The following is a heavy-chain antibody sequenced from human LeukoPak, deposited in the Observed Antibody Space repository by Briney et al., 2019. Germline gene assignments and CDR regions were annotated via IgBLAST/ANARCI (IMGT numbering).Heavy chain of an antibody. Sequence: GGSLRLSCAASGFTFSAYWMSWVRQAPGKGLEWVAIISYDGSNKYYADSVKGRFTISRDNSKNTLYLQMNSLRAEDTAVYYCAREPVGGTIGHDGFDIWGQGTMVTVSS. D-gene: IGHD1-26*01. CDR2: ISYDGSNK. CDR1: GFTFSAYW. J-gene: IGHJ3*02. CDR3: AREPVGGTIGHDGFDI. V-gene: IGHV3-30-3*01.